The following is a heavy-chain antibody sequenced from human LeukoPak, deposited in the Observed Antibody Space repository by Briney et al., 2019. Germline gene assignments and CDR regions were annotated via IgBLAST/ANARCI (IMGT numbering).Heavy chain of an antibody. V-gene: IGHV3-74*01. D-gene: IGHD5-24*01. CDR2: INSDGSTT. CDR3: ARGYNYKFEY. J-gene: IGHJ4*02. Sequence: GGSLRLSCAVSGFTFNSYRMHWVRQGPGRGLVWVSHINSDGSTTGYADSVKGRFTISRDSAKNTLYLEMNNLRADDTAVYYCARGYNYKFEYWGQGTLVIVSS. CDR1: GFTFNSYR.